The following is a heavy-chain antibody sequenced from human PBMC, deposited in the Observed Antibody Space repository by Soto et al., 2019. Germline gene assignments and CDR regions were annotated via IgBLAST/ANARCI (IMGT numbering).Heavy chain of an antibody. J-gene: IGHJ6*02. V-gene: IGHV3-30*03. CDR3: ARPIPRWSYHYGMDV. D-gene: IGHD2-15*01. CDR1: EFTFSSYA. Sequence: QLVESGGRGVQPGRSLRLSCEASEFTFSSYAMHWVRQAPGRGLEWVALISFDGTKEYYADSVKGRFIISRDNSKSMVYLQMDSLRPDDTAIYYCARPIPRWSYHYGMDVWGQGTTVTLSS. CDR2: ISFDGTKE.